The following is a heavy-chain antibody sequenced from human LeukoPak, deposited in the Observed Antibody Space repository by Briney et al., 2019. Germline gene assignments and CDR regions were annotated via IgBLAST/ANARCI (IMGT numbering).Heavy chain of an antibody. CDR1: GYSFSHYW. V-gene: IGHV5-51*01. CDR3: GRQVVRSSSGWKFGY. CDR2: IYPDDSDT. J-gene: IGHJ4*02. D-gene: IGHD6-19*01. Sequence: GESLKIPCTGSGYSFSHYWIGWVRQMPGKGLEWMGIIYPDDSDTTYSPSFQGHVTISADKSISTTYLQWDSLKASDTGMYYCGRQVVRSSSGWKFGYWGQGTLVTVSS.